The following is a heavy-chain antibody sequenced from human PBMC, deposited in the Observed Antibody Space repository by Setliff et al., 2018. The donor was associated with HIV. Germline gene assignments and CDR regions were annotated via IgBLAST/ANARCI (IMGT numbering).Heavy chain of an antibody. D-gene: IGHD3-3*01. Sequence: GASVKVSCKASGGTFSRSVFSWVRQAPGQGLQWMGRFIPMFGATKYAQGFQSRVTITADKSTSTAYMELSSLRSEDTAVYYCARGPYDFWSGYYTGKPSWFDPWGQGTLVTVSS. V-gene: IGHV1-69*06. CDR2: FIPMFGAT. CDR3: ARGPYDFWSGYYTGKPSWFDP. J-gene: IGHJ5*02. CDR1: GGTFSRSV.